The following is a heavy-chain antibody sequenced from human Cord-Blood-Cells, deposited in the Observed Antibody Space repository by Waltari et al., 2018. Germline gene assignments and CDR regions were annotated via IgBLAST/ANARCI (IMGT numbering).Heavy chain of an antibody. CDR3: ARDSRRGATDY. D-gene: IGHD1-26*01. CDR2: IYYSGST. V-gene: IGHV4-31*01. Sequence: QVQLQESGPGLVKPSQTLSLTCTVSGGSISSGGYYWSWIRQHPGKGLEWIGYIYYSGSTYYNPSLKSLVTISVDTSKNQFSLKLSSVTAADTSVYYCARDSRRGATDYWGQGTLVTVSS. CDR1: GGSISSGGYY. J-gene: IGHJ4*02.